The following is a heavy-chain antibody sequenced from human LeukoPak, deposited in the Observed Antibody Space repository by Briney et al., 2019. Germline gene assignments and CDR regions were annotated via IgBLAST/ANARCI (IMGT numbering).Heavy chain of an antibody. CDR2: IYHSGST. Sequence: GSLRLSCAASGFTVSSNYMSWVRQPPGKGLEWIGEIYHSGSTNYNPSLKSRVTISVDKSKNQFSLKLSSVTAADTAVYYCARETMSSSGSHLGYYFDYWGQGTLVTVSS. CDR1: GFTVSSNY. D-gene: IGHD3-22*01. J-gene: IGHJ4*02. V-gene: IGHV4-4*02. CDR3: ARETMSSSGSHLGYYFDY.